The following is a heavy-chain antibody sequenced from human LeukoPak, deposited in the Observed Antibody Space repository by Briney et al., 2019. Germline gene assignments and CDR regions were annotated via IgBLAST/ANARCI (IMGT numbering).Heavy chain of an antibody. D-gene: IGHD1-26*01. V-gene: IGHV3-64D*09. Sequence: SGGSLRLSCSGSGFTFRRHNMHWVRQAPGKGLEYVSAISYNGDSTYYVDSVKGRFTISRDNSKNTLDLQMSSLRPEDTAVYYCVSDRETQEQIWGPGALVTVSS. CDR3: VSDRETQEQI. J-gene: IGHJ3*02. CDR2: ISYNGDST. CDR1: GFTFRRHN.